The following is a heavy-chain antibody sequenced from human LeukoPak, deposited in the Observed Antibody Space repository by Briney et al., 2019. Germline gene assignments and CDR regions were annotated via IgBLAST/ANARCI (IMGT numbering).Heavy chain of an antibody. V-gene: IGHV4-61*01. D-gene: IGHD3-9*01. CDR3: ARAPRYYDILTGYQTPFDY. CDR2: IYYSGST. Sequence: PSETLSLTCTVSGGSVSSGSYYWSWIRQPPGKGLEWIGYIYYSGSTNYNPSLKSRVTISVATSKNQFSLKLSSVTAADTAVYYCARAPRYYDILTGYQTPFDYWGQGTLVTVSS. CDR1: GGSVSSGSYY. J-gene: IGHJ4*02.